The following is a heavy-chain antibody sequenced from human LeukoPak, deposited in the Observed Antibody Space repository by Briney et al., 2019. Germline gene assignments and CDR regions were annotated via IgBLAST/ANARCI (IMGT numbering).Heavy chain of an antibody. V-gene: IGHV4-30-2*01. CDR1: GGSISSGSYS. CDR3: ARFSPRAMGNYLDF. J-gene: IGHJ4*02. Sequence: SSETLSLTCAVSGGSISSGSYSWSWIRQPPGKGLEWIGYIYPRGSTYYNPSLKSRVILSLDKSANQFSLNLSSVTAADTAVYYCARFSPRAMGNYLDFWGQGTLVTVSS. CDR2: IYPRGST. D-gene: IGHD7-27*01.